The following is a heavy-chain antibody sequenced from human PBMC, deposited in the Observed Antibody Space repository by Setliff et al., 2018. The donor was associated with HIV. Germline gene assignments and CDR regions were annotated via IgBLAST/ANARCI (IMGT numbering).Heavy chain of an antibody. CDR1: GFTFNLYT. CDR3: ARDPGITTMVNWYFDL. Sequence: GGSLRLSCVASGFTFNLYTMNWVRQTPGKGLEWVSAISGSGSPLYTADSVKGRFSISRDNAKNSLSLHMDGLSAEDTAVYYCARDPGITTMVNWYFDLRGRGTLVT. V-gene: IGHV3-21*03. CDR2: ISGSGSPL. J-gene: IGHJ2*01. D-gene: IGHD3-10*01.